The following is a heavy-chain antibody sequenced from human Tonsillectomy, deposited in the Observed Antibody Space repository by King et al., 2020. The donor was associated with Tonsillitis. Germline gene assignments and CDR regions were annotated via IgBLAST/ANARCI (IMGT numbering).Heavy chain of an antibody. V-gene: IGHV3-30*04. Sequence: VQLVESGGGVVQPGRSLRLSCTASGFSFSTYALHWVRQAPGKGLEWVAVVSYDGNTKYYADSVKGRFTISRDNSKNTLYLQMDSLRPEDTAVYYCASGEGFCSDGSWWSWYYYPMDVWGQGTTVTVSS. CDR3: ASGEGFCSDGSWWSWYYYPMDV. CDR2: VSYDGNTK. CDR1: GFSFSTYA. D-gene: IGHD2-15*01. J-gene: IGHJ6*02.